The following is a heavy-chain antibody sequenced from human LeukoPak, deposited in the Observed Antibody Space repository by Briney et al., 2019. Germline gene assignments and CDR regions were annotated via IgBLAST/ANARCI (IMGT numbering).Heavy chain of an antibody. V-gene: IGHV3-7*01. CDR2: INQDGGKK. CDR1: GFNFSSYW. Sequence: GGSLRLSCAASGFNFSSYWMSWVRQAPGKGLEWVANINQDGGKKYYVDSVRGRFAISRDNAKNSLYLQMNSLRAEDTAVYYCARDGYGDRFDYWGQGTLVTVSS. CDR3: ARDGYGDRFDY. J-gene: IGHJ4*02. D-gene: IGHD4-17*01.